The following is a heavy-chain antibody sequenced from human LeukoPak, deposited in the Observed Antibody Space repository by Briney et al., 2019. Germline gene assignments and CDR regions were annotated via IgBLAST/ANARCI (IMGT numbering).Heavy chain of an antibody. CDR3: ARPRAYYDYVWGTEDYFDY. CDR2: IIPILGIA. CDR1: GGTFSSYA. Sequence: SVKVSCKASGGTFSSYAISWVRQAPGQGLEWMGRIIPILGIANYAQKFQGKVTITADKSTSTAYMELSSLRSEDTAVYYCARPRAYYDYVWGTEDYFDYWGQGTLVTVSS. V-gene: IGHV1-69*04. J-gene: IGHJ4*02. D-gene: IGHD3-16*01.